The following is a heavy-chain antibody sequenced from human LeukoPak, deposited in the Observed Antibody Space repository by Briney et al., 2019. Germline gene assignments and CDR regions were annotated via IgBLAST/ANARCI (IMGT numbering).Heavy chain of an antibody. CDR1: GGSISSYY. J-gene: IGHJ3*02. D-gene: IGHD6-19*01. Sequence: SETLSLTCTVSGGSISSYYWSWVRQPPGKGLEWIGYIYYSGGTDYNPSLKSRVTISVDTSRNQFSLKLSSVTAADTAMYYCARAVGLVQYAFDIWGQGTMVTVSS. CDR3: ARAVGLVQYAFDI. V-gene: IGHV4-59*01. CDR2: IYYSGGT.